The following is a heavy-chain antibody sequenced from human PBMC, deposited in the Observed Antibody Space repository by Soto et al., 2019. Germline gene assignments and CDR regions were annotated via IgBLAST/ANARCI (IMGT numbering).Heavy chain of an antibody. D-gene: IGHD3-3*01. Sequence: ASVKVSCKASGYTFTSYGISWVRQAPGQGLEWMGWISAYNGNTNYAQKLQGRVTMTTVTSTSTAYMELRSLRSDDTAVYYCARGIDFWSGYNNWFDPWGQGTLVTVSS. V-gene: IGHV1-18*01. CDR2: ISAYNGNT. J-gene: IGHJ5*02. CDR1: GYTFTSYG. CDR3: ARGIDFWSGYNNWFDP.